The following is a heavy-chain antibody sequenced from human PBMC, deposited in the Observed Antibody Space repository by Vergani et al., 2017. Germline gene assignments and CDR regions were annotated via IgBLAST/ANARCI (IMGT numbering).Heavy chain of an antibody. V-gene: IGHV3-11*04. Sequence: QVQLVESGGGLVKPGGSLRLSCAASGFTFSDYYMSGIRQAPGKGLEWGAYISSSGSTIYYADSVRGRFTISRDNSKNTLYLQMNSLRAEDTAVYFCAREQYSCYYDWHFDYWGQGTLVTVSS. D-gene: IGHD5-12*01. CDR2: ISSSGSTI. CDR3: AREQYSCYYDWHFDY. CDR1: GFTFSDYY. J-gene: IGHJ4*02.